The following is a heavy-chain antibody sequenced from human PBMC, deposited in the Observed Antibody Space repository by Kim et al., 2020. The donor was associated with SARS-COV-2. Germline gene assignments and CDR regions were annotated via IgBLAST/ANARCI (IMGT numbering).Heavy chain of an antibody. CDR1: GFTFSSYN. V-gene: IGHV3-48*01. J-gene: IGHJ4*02. CDR2: ISSGSSTK. D-gene: IGHD1-26*01. CDR3: ARESGDNGIDH. Sequence: GGSLRLSCAASGFTFSSYNMNWVRQAPGKGLEWVSYISSGSSTKYYADSVKGRSTISRDNAKNSLFPQMKSLRAEDTAVYYCARESGDNGIDHWGQGTLVTVSS.